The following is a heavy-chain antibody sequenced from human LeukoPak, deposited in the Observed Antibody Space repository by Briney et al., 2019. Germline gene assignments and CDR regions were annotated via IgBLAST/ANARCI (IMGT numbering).Heavy chain of an antibody. Sequence: GGSLRLSCAASGFTFSSYSMNWVRQAPGKGLEWVSSISSSSSYIYYADSVTGRFTISRDNAKNSLYLQMNSLRAEDTAVYYCAREVVVVTADWFDPWGQGTLVTVSS. J-gene: IGHJ5*02. CDR3: AREVVVVTADWFDP. V-gene: IGHV3-21*01. CDR2: ISSSSSYI. D-gene: IGHD2-21*02. CDR1: GFTFSSYS.